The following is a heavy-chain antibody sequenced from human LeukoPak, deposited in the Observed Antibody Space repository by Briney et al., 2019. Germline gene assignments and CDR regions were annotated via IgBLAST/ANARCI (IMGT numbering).Heavy chain of an antibody. J-gene: IGHJ4*02. Sequence: SETLSLTCTVSGVSMSAYQWSWVRQPPEKGLEWIGCINTKGETSYNPSLKSRVTTSVDTSKSQFSLRLTSVTAADTAVYYCATSNDAKIAPFDHWGQGAPVTVSS. D-gene: IGHD2-21*01. CDR2: INTKGET. CDR3: ATSNDAKIAPFDH. V-gene: IGHV4-4*09. CDR1: GVSMSAYQ.